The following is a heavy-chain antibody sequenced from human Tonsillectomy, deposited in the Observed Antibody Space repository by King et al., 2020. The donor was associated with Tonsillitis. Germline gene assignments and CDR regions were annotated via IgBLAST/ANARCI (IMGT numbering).Heavy chain of an antibody. CDR1: GYSFTSYC. D-gene: IGHD3-10*01. CDR3: ARNYYASGSYYVD. Sequence: MQLVQSGAEVKKPGESLRISCKGSGYSFTSYCITWVRQMPGKGLEYMGRIDPSDSYTKYSPSFQGHVTISADRSNSTAYLQWSSLKASDTAMYFCARNYYASGSYYVDWGQGTLVTVSS. J-gene: IGHJ4*02. V-gene: IGHV5-10-1*03. CDR2: IDPSDSYT.